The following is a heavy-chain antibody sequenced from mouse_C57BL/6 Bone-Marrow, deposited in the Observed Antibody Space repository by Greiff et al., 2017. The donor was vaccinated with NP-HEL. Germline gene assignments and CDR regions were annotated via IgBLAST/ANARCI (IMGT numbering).Heavy chain of an antibody. J-gene: IGHJ2*01. CDR2: IYPSDSET. CDR1: GYTFTSYW. D-gene: IGHD2-1*01. Sequence: QVQLQQPGAELVRPGSSVKLSCKASGYTFTSYWMDWVKQRPGQGLEWIGNIYPSDSETHYNQKFKDKATLTVDKSSSTAYMQLSSLTSEDSAVYYCARRDGNYERKYFDYWGQGTTLTVSS. V-gene: IGHV1-61*01. CDR3: ARRDGNYERKYFDY.